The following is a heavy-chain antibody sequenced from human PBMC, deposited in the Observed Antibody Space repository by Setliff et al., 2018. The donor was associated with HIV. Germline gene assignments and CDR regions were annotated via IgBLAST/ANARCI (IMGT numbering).Heavy chain of an antibody. Sequence: GGSLRLSCAASGFTFSSYAMSWVRQAPGKGLEWVSAISGSGGSTYYADSVKGRFTISRDNSKNTLYLQMNSLRAEDTAVYYCAKVPLFVVVPAALGGMDVWGQGTTVTVSS. CDR2: ISGSGGST. CDR1: GFTFSSYA. J-gene: IGHJ6*02. D-gene: IGHD2-2*01. CDR3: AKVPLFVVVPAALGGMDV. V-gene: IGHV3-23*01.